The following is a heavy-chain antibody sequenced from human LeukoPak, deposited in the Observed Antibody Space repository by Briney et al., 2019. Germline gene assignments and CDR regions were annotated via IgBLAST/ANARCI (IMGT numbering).Heavy chain of an antibody. D-gene: IGHD3-9*01. Sequence: SVKVSCKASVGTFSSYAISWVRQAPGQGLEWMGRIIPILGIANYAQKFQGRVTITADKSTSTAYMELSSLRSEDTAVYYCARDAYYDILTGYENADGWFDPWGQGTLVTVSS. CDR1: VGTFSSYA. V-gene: IGHV1-69*04. CDR3: ARDAYYDILTGYENADGWFDP. CDR2: IIPILGIA. J-gene: IGHJ5*02.